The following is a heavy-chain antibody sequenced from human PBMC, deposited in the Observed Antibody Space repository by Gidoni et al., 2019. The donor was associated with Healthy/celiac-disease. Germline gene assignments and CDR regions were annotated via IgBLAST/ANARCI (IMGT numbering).Heavy chain of an antibody. V-gene: IGHV1-69*01. CDR1: GGTFSSYA. CDR3: ARDGPYCSGGSCYGGNYFDY. D-gene: IGHD2-15*01. CDR2: IIPIFGTA. Sequence: VQLVQSGAVVKKTGSSVMFSCKASGGTFSSYAISWVRQAPGQGLEWLGGIIPIFGTANYAQKCQGRVTITADEATSTAYMELSSLRSEDTAVYYCARDGPYCSGGSCYGGNYFDYWGQGTLVTVSS. J-gene: IGHJ4*02.